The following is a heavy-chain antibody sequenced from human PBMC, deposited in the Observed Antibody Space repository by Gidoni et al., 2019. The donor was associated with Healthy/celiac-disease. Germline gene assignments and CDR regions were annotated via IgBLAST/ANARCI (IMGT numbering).Heavy chain of an antibody. J-gene: IGHJ4*02. CDR2: ISWDGGST. D-gene: IGHD6-19*01. CDR1: GFPFDDYT. Sequence: EVQLVESGGVVVQPGGSLRLSCAASGFPFDDYTMHWVRQGPGKGLEWVSLISWDGGSTYYADSVEGRFTISRDNSKNSLYLQMNSLRTEDTALYYCAKDITSVAGAFFEDWGQGTLVTVSS. CDR3: AKDITSVAGAFFED. V-gene: IGHV3-43*01.